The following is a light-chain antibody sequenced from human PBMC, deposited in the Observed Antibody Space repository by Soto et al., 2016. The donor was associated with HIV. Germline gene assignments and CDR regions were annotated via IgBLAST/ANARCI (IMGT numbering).Light chain of an antibody. CDR1: KLGDKY. CDR2: QDR. J-gene: IGLJ1*01. V-gene: IGLV3-1*01. CDR3: QAWGSSSSYV. Sequence: SYELTQPPSVSVSPGQTANITCSGDKLGDKYVCWYQQKPGQSPVLVMYQDRKRPSGIPGRFSGSNSGNTATLTISETQAMDEGDYYCQAWGSSSSYVFGTGTKVTV.